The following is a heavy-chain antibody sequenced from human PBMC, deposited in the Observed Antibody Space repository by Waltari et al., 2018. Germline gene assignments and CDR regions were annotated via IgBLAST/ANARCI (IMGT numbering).Heavy chain of an antibody. CDR3: ARDPTPCSGGSCYRGDYYYYGMDV. CDR2: IIPIFGTA. V-gene: IGHV1-69*05. CDR1: GGTFSSYA. Sequence: QVQLVQSGAEVKKPGSSVKVSCKASGGTFSSYAISWVRQARGQGLEWMGGIIPIFGTANYAQKFQGRVTITTDESTSTAYMELSSLRSEDTAVYYCARDPTPCSGGSCYRGDYYYYGMDVWGQGTTVTVSS. J-gene: IGHJ6*02. D-gene: IGHD2-15*01.